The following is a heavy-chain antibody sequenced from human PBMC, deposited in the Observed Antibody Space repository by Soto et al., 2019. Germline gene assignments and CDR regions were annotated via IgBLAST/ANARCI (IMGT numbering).Heavy chain of an antibody. CDR3: ARVVWLPNYYYSGMDV. CDR2: IYYSGRT. V-gene: IGHV4-39*01. D-gene: IGHD3-22*01. CDR1: GASITSTTYF. J-gene: IGHJ6*02. Sequence: SETLSLTCSLSGASITSTTYFWAWIRRPPGKGLEWIGSIYYSGRTHYNPSLRSRVTISVDTSKNQFSLKLSSVTAADTAVYYCARVVWLPNYYYSGMDVWGQGTTVTVSS.